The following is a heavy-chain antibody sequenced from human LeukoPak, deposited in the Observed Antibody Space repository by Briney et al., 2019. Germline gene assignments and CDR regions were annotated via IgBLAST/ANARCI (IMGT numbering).Heavy chain of an antibody. V-gene: IGHV1-18*04. CDR2: ISAYNGNT. D-gene: IGHD2-15*01. J-gene: IGHJ5*02. CDR1: GYTFTSYG. CDR3: ARDFRYCSGGSCYPNWFDP. Sequence: ASVKVSCKASGYTFTSYGISWVRQAPGQGLEWMGWISAYNGNTNYAQKLQGRVTMTTDTSTSTAYMELRSLRSDDTAVYYCARDFRYCSGGSCYPNWFDPWGQGTLVTVSS.